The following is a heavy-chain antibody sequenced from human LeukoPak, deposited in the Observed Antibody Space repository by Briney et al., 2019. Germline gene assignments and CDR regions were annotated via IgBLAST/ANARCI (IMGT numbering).Heavy chain of an antibody. CDR2: INHSGST. D-gene: IGHD3-10*01. Sequence: SETLSLTCAVYGGSFSGYYWSWIRQPSGKGLEWIGEINHSGSTNYNPSLKSRVTISVDTSKNQFSLKLSSVTAADTAVYYCARLGSGYYGMDVWGQGTTVTVSS. V-gene: IGHV4-34*01. CDR3: ARLGSGYYGMDV. J-gene: IGHJ6*02. CDR1: GGSFSGYY.